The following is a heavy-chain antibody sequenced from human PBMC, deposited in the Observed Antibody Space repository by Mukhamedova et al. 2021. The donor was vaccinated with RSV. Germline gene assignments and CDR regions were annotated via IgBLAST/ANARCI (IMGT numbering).Heavy chain of an antibody. CDR3: AGFGLGGSCTVHWSFDY. D-gene: IGHD2-15*01. Sequence: GEGLEWVSGVRGGGSAFYADSVQGRFFISRDNSKNTAYLQMDGLRVDDTAIYYCAGFGLGGSCTVHWSFDYWGQGTRVNVSS. V-gene: IGHV3-53*01. CDR2: VRGGGSA. J-gene: IGHJ4*02.